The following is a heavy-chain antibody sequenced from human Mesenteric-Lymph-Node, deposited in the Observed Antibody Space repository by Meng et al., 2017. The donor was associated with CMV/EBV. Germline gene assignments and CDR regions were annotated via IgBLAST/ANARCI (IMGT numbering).Heavy chain of an antibody. V-gene: IGHV3-33*06. CDR1: FSSYG. D-gene: IGHD2-2*01. CDR2: IWYDGSNK. Sequence: FSSYGMHWGRQAPGKGLEWVAVIWYDGSNKYYADSVKGRFTISRDNSKNTLYLQMNSLRAEDTAVYYCAKSGARYCSSTSCTNWFDPWGQGTLVTVSS. J-gene: IGHJ5*02. CDR3: AKSGARYCSSTSCTNWFDP.